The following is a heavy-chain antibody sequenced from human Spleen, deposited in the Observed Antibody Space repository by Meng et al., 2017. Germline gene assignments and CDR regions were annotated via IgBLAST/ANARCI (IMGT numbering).Heavy chain of an antibody. J-gene: IGHJ4*02. CDR1: GYTFTGYY. CDR2: INPNSGGT. V-gene: IGHV1-2*06. CDR3: ARDEGSGYFQDY. D-gene: IGHD3-22*01. Sequence: ASVKVSCKASGYTFTGYYMHWVRQAPGQGLEWMGRINPNSGGTNYAQKFQGRVTMTRDTSISTAYMELSRLRSDDTAMYYCARDEGSGYFQDYWGQGTLVTVSS.